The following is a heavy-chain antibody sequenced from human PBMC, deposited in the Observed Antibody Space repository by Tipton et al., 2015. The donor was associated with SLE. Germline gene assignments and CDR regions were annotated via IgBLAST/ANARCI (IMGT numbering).Heavy chain of an antibody. CDR1: EFTVSNNY. V-gene: IGHV3-53*04. Sequence: SLRLSCAVSEFTVSNNYMGWVRQAPGKGLEWVSVIYSGGSTYYGDSVKGRFTISRHNSENTVDPQMNSLRAGDTAVYYCARALPPYYYYGLDVWGQGTTVAVSS. CDR3: ARALPPYYYYGLDV. J-gene: IGHJ6*02. CDR2: IYSGGST. D-gene: IGHD2-15*01.